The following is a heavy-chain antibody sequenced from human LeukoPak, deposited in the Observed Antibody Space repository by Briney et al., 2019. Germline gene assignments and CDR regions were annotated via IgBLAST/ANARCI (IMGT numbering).Heavy chain of an antibody. CDR2: IYPGDSDT. J-gene: IGHJ6*03. CDR1: GYSFTSYW. Sequence: GESLKISCKGSGYSFTSYWIGWVRQMPGKGLEWMGIIYPGDSDTRYSPSFQGQVTISADKSISTAYLQWSSLKASDTAMYYCARQGGYDSNYYYYMDVWGKGTTVTVSS. V-gene: IGHV5-51*01. D-gene: IGHD5-12*01. CDR3: ARQGGYDSNYYYYMDV.